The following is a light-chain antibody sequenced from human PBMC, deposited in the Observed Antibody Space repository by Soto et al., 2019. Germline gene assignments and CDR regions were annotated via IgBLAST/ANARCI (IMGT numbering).Light chain of an antibody. J-gene: IGKJ1*01. Sequence: EIVLTQSPGTLSMSAGERATLSCRASQSVSSSYLAWYQQKPGQAPRLLIYGASGRATGIPDRFSGSGSGTDFTLTISRLEPEDFAVYYCQQYASFLRTFGQGTKVEIK. CDR2: GAS. CDR1: QSVSSSY. V-gene: IGKV3-20*01. CDR3: QQYASFLRT.